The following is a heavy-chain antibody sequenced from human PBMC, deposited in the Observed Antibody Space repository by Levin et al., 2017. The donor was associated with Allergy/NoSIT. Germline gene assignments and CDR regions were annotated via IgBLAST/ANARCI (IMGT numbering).Heavy chain of an antibody. CDR3: ARDPVSSSWPNYYYYYGMDG. J-gene: IGHJ6*02. Sequence: SQTLSLTCTVSGGSISSSSYYWGWIRQPPGKGLEWIGSIYYSGSTYYNPSLKSRVTISVDTSKNQFSLKLSSVTAADTAVYYCARDPVSSSWPNYYYYYGMDGWGQGTTVTVSS. D-gene: IGHD6-13*01. CDR2: IYYSGST. CDR1: GGSISSSSYY. V-gene: IGHV4-39*07.